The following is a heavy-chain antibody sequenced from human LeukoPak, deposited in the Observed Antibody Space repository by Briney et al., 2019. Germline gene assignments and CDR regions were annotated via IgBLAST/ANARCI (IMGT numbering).Heavy chain of an antibody. J-gene: IGHJ4*02. Sequence: GGSLRLSCSASGFTFSSSVMHWVRQAPGKGLEYVSAITTNGRRTYYADSVKGRFTISRDNSKNTFYLQMSSLRVEDTAVYYCVSSRDGFNSPFDYWGQGTRVTVSS. CDR1: GFTFSSSV. D-gene: IGHD5-24*01. V-gene: IGHV3-64D*06. CDR2: ITTNGRRT. CDR3: VSSRDGFNSPFDY.